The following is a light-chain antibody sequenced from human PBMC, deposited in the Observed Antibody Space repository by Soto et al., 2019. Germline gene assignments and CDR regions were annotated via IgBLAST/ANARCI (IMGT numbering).Light chain of an antibody. CDR1: QGISSY. CDR3: QHYNSYSEA. Sequence: AIRMTQSPSSLSASTGDRVTITCRASQGISSYSAWYQQKPGKAPKLLIYAASTLQSGVPSRFSGSGSGTEFTLTISSLQPDDFATYYCQHYNSYSEAFGQGTKVDIK. CDR2: AAS. V-gene: IGKV1-8*01. J-gene: IGKJ1*01.